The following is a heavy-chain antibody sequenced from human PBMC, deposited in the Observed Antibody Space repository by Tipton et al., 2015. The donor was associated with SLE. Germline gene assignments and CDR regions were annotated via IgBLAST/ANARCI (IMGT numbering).Heavy chain of an antibody. D-gene: IGHD3-16*01. J-gene: IGHJ4*02. CDR3: ARNEGGGDY. V-gene: IGHV4-59*08. CDR1: GGSISSYY. CDR2: IYYSGST. Sequence: LRLSCTVSGGSISSYYWSWIRQPPGKGLEWIGYIYYSGSTNYNPSLKSRVTISVDTSKNQFSLKLSSVTAADTAVYYCARNEGGGDYWGQGTLVTVSS.